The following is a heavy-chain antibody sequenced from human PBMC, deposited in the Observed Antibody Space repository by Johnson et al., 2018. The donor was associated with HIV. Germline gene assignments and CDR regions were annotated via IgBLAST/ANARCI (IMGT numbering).Heavy chain of an antibody. CDR1: GFTFSNAW. J-gene: IGHJ3*02. CDR3: TTGRPSSAAFDI. CDR2: IKSKTDGGTT. Sequence: VQLVESGGGLVKPGGSLRLSCAASGFTFSNAWMSWVRQAPGKGLEWVGRIKSKTDGGTTDYAAPVHGRFTISRDDSKNTLYLQMNSLKTEDSAVYYCTTGRPSSAAFDIWGQGTMVTVSS. V-gene: IGHV3-15*01.